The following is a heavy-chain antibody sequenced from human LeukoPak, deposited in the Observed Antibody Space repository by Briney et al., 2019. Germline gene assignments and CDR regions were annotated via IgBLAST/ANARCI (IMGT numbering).Heavy chain of an antibody. CDR3: ARLSHGSSWLEYL. CDR1: GDSINSRNYY. CDR2: IFYSGST. V-gene: IGHV4-39*01. D-gene: IGHD6-13*01. Sequence: SETLSLTCTVSGDSINSRNYYWGWVRQPPGKGLEWIGNIFYSGSTYYNPSLKSRVTMSVDTSKNHFSLRLSSVTAADTAVYYCARLSHGSSWLEYL. J-gene: IGHJ1*01.